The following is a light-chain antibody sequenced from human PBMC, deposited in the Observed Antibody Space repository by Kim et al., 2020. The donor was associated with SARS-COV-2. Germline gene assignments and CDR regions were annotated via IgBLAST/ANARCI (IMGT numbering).Light chain of an antibody. CDR1: SSDVGGYNF. J-gene: IGLJ3*02. V-gene: IGLV2-14*03. CDR3: CSYTSSGTVV. Sequence: GQSITTSCTGTSSDVGGYNFVSWYQQHPGKAPKLMIYDVSNRPSGVSNRFSGSKSDNTASLTISGLQAEDEADYYCCSYTSSGTVVFGGGTKLTVL. CDR2: DVS.